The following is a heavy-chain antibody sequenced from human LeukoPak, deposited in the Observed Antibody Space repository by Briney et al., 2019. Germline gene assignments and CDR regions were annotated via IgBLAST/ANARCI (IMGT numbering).Heavy chain of an antibody. Sequence: LGESLKISCKGSEYRFTSYWITWLRQMPGKGLEWMGTIDPSDSYTNYSPSFQGQVTISADKSISTAYLQWSSLKASDTAMYYCARTRSPYYDILTGYYKLEWYFDLWGRGTLVTVSS. J-gene: IGHJ2*01. CDR2: IDPSDSYT. CDR3: ARTRSPYYDILTGYYKLEWYFDL. V-gene: IGHV5-10-1*04. CDR1: EYRFTSYW. D-gene: IGHD3-9*01.